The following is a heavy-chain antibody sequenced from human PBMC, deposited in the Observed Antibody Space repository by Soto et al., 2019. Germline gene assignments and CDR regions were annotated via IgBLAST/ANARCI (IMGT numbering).Heavy chain of an antibody. J-gene: IGHJ5*02. V-gene: IGHV4-38-2*02. D-gene: IGHD3-9*01. CDR3: ARDNPAYFDWLIFASGFDP. Sequence: PSETLSLTGAVAGYSISSGYYWGWIRHPPGKGLECIGSIYHSGSTYYDPSLKSRVTISVDTSKNQFSLKLSSVTAEDTAVYYCARDNPAYFDWLIFASGFDPWGQGTLVTVSS. CDR1: GYSISSGYY. CDR2: IYHSGST.